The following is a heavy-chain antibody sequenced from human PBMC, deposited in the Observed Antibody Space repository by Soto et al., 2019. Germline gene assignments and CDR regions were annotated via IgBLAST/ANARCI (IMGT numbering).Heavy chain of an antibody. CDR2: ISYDGSNK. Sequence: AGGSLRLSCAASGFTLSSYGMHWVRQAPGKGLEWVAVISYDGSNKYYADSVKGRFTISRDNSKNTLFLQMNSLRDEDTAVYYCAKDYYYHDTSGYYTFDSWGQGTLVTVSS. V-gene: IGHV3-30*18. CDR3: AKDYYYHDTSGYYTFDS. J-gene: IGHJ4*02. CDR1: GFTLSSYG. D-gene: IGHD3-22*01.